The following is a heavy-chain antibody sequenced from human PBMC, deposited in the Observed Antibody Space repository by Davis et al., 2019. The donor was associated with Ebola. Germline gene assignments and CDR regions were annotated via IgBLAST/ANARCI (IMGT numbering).Heavy chain of an antibody. CDR2: ISGGGSST. Sequence: GGSLRLSCAASGFTFSSYAMNWVRQAPGKGLEWVSTISGGGSSTYYADSVKGRFTISRDNSKNALFLQMHSLRAEDTGVYYCGRSASWHLFDYWGQGTLVTVSS. CDR1: GFTFSSYA. J-gene: IGHJ4*02. CDR3: GRSASWHLFDY. V-gene: IGHV3-23*01.